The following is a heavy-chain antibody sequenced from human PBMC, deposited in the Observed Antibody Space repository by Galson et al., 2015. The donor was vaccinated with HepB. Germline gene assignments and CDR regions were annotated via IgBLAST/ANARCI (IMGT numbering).Heavy chain of an antibody. J-gene: IGHJ6*02. Sequence: SLRLSCAASGFTFSSYAMSWVRQAPGKGLEWVSAISGSGGSTYYADSVKGRFTISRDNSKNTLYLQMNSLRAEDTAVYYCAKGVRALFVLMVYGRGGGYYYYGMDVWGQGTTVTVSS. CDR3: AKGVRALFVLMVYGRGGGYYYYGMDV. D-gene: IGHD2-8*01. V-gene: IGHV3-23*01. CDR2: ISGSGGST. CDR1: GFTFSSYA.